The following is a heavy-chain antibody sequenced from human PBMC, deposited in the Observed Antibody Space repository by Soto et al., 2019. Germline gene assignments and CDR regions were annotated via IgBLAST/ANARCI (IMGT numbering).Heavy chain of an antibody. CDR3: VRQGIDYLHGLVDV. J-gene: IGHJ6*02. Sequence: QVQLQQSGPRLVKPSETLSLTCTVSSGPDRSHNWGWIRQPPGRGLEWIGYVYYTGDTAYNPSLRGRDTIPADTSTNDISLTLNSVTAADTAVYYCVRQGIDYLHGLVDVWGQGTTVSVSS. D-gene: IGHD4-17*01. V-gene: IGHV4-59*08. CDR2: VYYTGDT. CDR1: SGPDRSHN.